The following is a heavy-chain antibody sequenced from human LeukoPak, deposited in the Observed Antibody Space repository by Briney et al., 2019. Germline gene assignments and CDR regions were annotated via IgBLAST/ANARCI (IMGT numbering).Heavy chain of an antibody. CDR1: GFPVSSNY. CDR2: IYSGGDT. Sequence: GGSLRLSCEASGFPVSSNYMTWVRQAPGKRLEWVSIIYSGGDTYYADSVRGRVTISRDSSKNTLYLQMNSLRVEDTAVYHCARDARWESGSLHYYYGMDVWGQGTTVIVSS. D-gene: IGHD1-26*01. V-gene: IGHV3-66*01. J-gene: IGHJ6*02. CDR3: ARDARWESGSLHYYYGMDV.